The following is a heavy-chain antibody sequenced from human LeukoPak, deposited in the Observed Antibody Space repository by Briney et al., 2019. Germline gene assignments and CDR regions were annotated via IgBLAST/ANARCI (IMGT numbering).Heavy chain of an antibody. CDR2: IKQDGSEK. CDR3: ARDLRVVAVGIAAPKGY. CDR1: GFTFSSYW. D-gene: IGHD6-6*01. Sequence: PGGSLRLSCAVSGFTFSSYWMSLVRQAPGKGLEWVANIKQDGSEKYYVDSVKGRFTISRDNAKNSLYLQMNSLRAEDTAVYYCARDLRVVAVGIAAPKGYWGQGTLVTVSS. V-gene: IGHV3-7*01. J-gene: IGHJ4*02.